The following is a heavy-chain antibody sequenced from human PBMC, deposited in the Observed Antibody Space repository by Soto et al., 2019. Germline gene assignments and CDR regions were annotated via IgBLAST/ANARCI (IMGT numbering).Heavy chain of an antibody. Sequence: DVQLVDSGGGLVQPGGSLRLSCAASGFTFSNYAMSWVRQAPGKGLEWVSLVSATAGTTYYTDTGKGWFTISRDNSRHTVYQQMNSLRADDTAVHYCAKDRLPGGFDYWGQGTLVTVSS. CDR1: GFTFSNYA. CDR2: VSATAGTT. D-gene: IGHD3-16*01. CDR3: AKDRLPGGFDY. V-gene: IGHV3-23*04. J-gene: IGHJ4*02.